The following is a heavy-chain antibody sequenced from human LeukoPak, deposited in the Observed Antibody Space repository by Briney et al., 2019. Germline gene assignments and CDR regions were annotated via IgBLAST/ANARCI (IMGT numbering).Heavy chain of an antibody. D-gene: IGHD3-10*01. Sequence: SETLSLTCTVSGGSINSDYWQWIRQPPGKGLEWIGYIYNSGSNNYNPSLKSRVTISVDTSKNQFSLKLTSVTAADTAVYYCATRGSWGQGTLVTVSS. J-gene: IGHJ5*02. V-gene: IGHV4-59*08. CDR3: ATRGS. CDR2: IYNSGSN. CDR1: GGSINSDY.